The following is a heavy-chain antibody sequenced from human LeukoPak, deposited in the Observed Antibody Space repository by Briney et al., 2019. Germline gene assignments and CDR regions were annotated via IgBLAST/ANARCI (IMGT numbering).Heavy chain of an antibody. J-gene: IGHJ1*01. D-gene: IGHD6-19*01. Sequence: PGRSLRLSCAASGFTFSRYGMHWVRQAPGKGLEWVAVIWYDGSKKNYADSVKGRFTISRDNSKNTLNLQMTSLRAEDTAVYYCARVSEDYSSGWYEEYFQYWGQGTLVIVSS. CDR3: ARVSEDYSSGWYEEYFQY. V-gene: IGHV3-33*01. CDR1: GFTFSRYG. CDR2: IWYDGSKK.